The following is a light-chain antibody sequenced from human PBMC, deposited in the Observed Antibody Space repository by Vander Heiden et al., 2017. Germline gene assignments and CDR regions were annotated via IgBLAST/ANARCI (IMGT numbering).Light chain of an antibody. V-gene: IGLV3-21*04. J-gene: IGLJ7*01. CDR2: YDS. CDR3: QVWDSSSDHAV. Sequence: SSVLTQPPSVSVAPGKTARITCGGNNSGSKSVHWYQQKPGQAPVLVIYYDSDRPSGIPERFSGSNSGNTATLTISRVEAGDEADYYCQVWDSSSDHAVFGGGTQLTVL. CDR1: NSGSKS.